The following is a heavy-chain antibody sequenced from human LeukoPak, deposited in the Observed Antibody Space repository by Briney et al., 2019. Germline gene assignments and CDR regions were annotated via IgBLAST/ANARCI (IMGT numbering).Heavy chain of an antibody. J-gene: IGHJ6*03. V-gene: IGHV4-39*07. CDR3: ARLKGDFWSGYPRPYYYYMDV. CDR2: IYYSGST. CDR1: GGSISSSSYY. Sequence: KSSETLSLTCTVSGGSISSSSYYWGWIRQPPGKGLEWIGSIYYSGSTYYNPSLKSRVTISVDTSKNQFSLKLSSVTAADTAVYYCARLKGDFWSGYPRPYYYYMDVWGQGTLVTVS. D-gene: IGHD3-3*01.